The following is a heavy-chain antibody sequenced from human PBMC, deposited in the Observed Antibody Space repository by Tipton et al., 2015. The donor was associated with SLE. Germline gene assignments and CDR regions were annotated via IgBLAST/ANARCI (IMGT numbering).Heavy chain of an antibody. J-gene: IGHJ1*01. CDR2: IYHSGST. V-gene: IGHV4-34*01. CDR3: ARGGTVVTPGAEYFQH. CDR1: GGSFSGYY. D-gene: IGHD4-23*01. Sequence: TLSLTCAVYGGSFSGYYWSWIRQPPGKGLEWIGYIYHSGSTYYNPSLKSRVTISVDRSKNQFSLKLSSVTAADTAVYYCARGGTVVTPGAEYFQHWGQGTLVTVSS.